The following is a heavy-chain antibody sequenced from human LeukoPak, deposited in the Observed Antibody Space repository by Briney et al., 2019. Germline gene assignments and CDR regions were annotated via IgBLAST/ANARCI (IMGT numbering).Heavy chain of an antibody. Sequence: PGGSLRLSCAASGFIFSGSVMHWVRQASGKGLEWVGRIRSKANSYATTYAASVKGRFTISRDDSKNTAYLQMNSLKTEDTAVYYCTVDTGIAGIDYWGQGTLVTVSS. V-gene: IGHV3-73*01. J-gene: IGHJ4*02. CDR1: GFIFSGSV. CDR2: IRSKANSYAT. D-gene: IGHD5-18*01. CDR3: TVDTGIAGIDY.